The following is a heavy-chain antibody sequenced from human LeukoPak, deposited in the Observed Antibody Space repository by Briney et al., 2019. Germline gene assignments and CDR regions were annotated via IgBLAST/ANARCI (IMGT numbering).Heavy chain of an antibody. CDR3: AKGPRNCSGGSCYPYYYDY. V-gene: IGHV3-9*01. D-gene: IGHD2-15*01. CDR2: ISWNSGSI. CDR1: GFTFDDYA. Sequence: GRSLGLSCAASGFTFDDYAMHWVRQAPGKGLEWVSGISWNSGSIGYADSVKGRFTISRDNAKNSLYLQMNSLRAEDTALYYCAKGPRNCSGGSCYPYYYDYWGQGTLVTVSS. J-gene: IGHJ4*02.